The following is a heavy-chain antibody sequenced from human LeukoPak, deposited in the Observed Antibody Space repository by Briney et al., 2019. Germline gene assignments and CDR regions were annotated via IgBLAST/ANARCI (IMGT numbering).Heavy chain of an antibody. Sequence: GGSLRLSCAASGFTFSSYSMNWVRQAAGKGLEWISHINGSSKFIKYADSVKGRFTISRDNGKNSLYLQMDSLRADDTAVYYCARDWPSPFDYWGQGTLVTVSS. CDR3: ARDWPSPFDY. CDR2: INGSSKFI. J-gene: IGHJ4*02. CDR1: GFTFSSYS. V-gene: IGHV3-48*01.